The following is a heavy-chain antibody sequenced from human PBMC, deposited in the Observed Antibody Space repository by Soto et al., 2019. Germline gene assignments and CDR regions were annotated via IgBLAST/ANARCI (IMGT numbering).Heavy chain of an antibody. Sequence: PGGSLRLSCAASGFTFSSYAMSWVRQAPGKGLEWVSAISGSGGSTYYADSVKGRFTISRDNSKNTLYLQMNSLRAEDTAVYYCPKDPSSYYDSSDYWGQAPLVTVSS. D-gene: IGHD3-22*01. CDR1: GFTFSSYA. V-gene: IGHV3-23*01. CDR3: PKDPSSYYDSSDY. CDR2: ISGSGGST. J-gene: IGHJ4*02.